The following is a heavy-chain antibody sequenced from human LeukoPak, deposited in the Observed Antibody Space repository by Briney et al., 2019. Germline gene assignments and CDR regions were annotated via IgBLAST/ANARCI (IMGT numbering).Heavy chain of an antibody. V-gene: IGHV3-21*01. CDR3: VRIPNSAGFPNWFDP. Sequence: GGSLRLSCAASGFTFSTSTMNWVRQAPGKELEWVSCISSSNDYIYYADSVKGRFTISRDNAKNSLYLQMNSLRAEDTAVYYCVRIPNSAGFPNWFDPWGQGTLVTVSS. J-gene: IGHJ5*02. CDR1: GFTFSTST. D-gene: IGHD6-19*01. CDR2: ISSSNDYI.